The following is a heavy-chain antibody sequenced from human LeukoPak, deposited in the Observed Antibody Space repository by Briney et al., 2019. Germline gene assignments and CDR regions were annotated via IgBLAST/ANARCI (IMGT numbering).Heavy chain of an antibody. CDR2: ISGGGGST. CDR1: RFTFSSSA. CDR3: ANEPNDYSSSFYYYYFMDV. Sequence: PGGSLRLSCAASRFTFSSSAMTWVRQAPGKGLEWVSSISGGGGSTYYADSVKGRFTISRDNSQNILYLQMNSLKAEDTAVYYCANEPNDYSSSFYYYYFMDVWGKGTTVTVSS. D-gene: IGHD6-6*01. J-gene: IGHJ6*03. V-gene: IGHV3-23*01.